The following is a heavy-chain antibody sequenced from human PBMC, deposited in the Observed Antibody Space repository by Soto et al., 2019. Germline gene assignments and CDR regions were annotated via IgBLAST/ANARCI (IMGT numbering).Heavy chain of an antibody. CDR1: GFTFSSYG. V-gene: IGHV3-30*18. CDR2: ISYDGSNK. Sequence: GGSLRLSCAASGFTFSSYGMHWVRQAPGKGLEWVAVISYDGSNKYYADSVKGRFTISRDNSKNTLYLQMNSLRAEDTAVYYCAKDASPKARYDSPGYWGQGTLVTVSS. D-gene: IGHD5-12*01. CDR3: AKDASPKARYDSPGY. J-gene: IGHJ4*02.